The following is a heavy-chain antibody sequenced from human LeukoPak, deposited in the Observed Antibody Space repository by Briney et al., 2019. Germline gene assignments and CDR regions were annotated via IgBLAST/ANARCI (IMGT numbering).Heavy chain of an antibody. Sequence: SETLSLTCAVYGASFRNYYWSWIRQTPGKRLEWIGEIDHSGATNYNPSLTSRVTISLGTSKNQFSLKLTSVIAADTAVYFCARSGTYQYSSTSDYWGQGTLVTVSS. J-gene: IGHJ4*02. CDR2: IDHSGAT. CDR1: GASFRNYY. CDR3: ARSGTYQYSSTSDY. D-gene: IGHD6-13*01. V-gene: IGHV4-34*01.